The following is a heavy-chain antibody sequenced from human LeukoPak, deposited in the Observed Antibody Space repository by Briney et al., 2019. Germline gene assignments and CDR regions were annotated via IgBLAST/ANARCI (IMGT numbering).Heavy chain of an antibody. D-gene: IGHD2-2*01. CDR1: GGTFSSYA. CDR2: IIPIFGTA. J-gene: IGHJ4*02. CDR3: ARVWGHCSSTSCYANDY. Sequence: SVKVSCKASGGTFSSYAISWVRQAPGQGLEWMGGIIPIFGTANCAQKFQGRVTITADESTSTAYMELSSLRSEDTAVYYCARVWGHCSSTSCYANDYWGQGTLVTVSS. V-gene: IGHV1-69*13.